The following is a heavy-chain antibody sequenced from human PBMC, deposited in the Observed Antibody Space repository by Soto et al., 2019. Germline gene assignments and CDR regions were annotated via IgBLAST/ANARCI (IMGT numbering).Heavy chain of an antibody. CDR2: IRSKAYGGTT. V-gene: IGHV3-49*03. D-gene: IGHD6-19*01. Sequence: GGSLRLSCTASGFTFGDYAMSWFRQAPGKGLEWVGFIRSKAYGGTTEYAASVKGRFTISRDDSKSIAYLQMNSLKTEDTAVYYCTRVKSGSGWYIDYWGQGTLVTVSS. J-gene: IGHJ4*02. CDR1: GFTFGDYA. CDR3: TRVKSGSGWYIDY.